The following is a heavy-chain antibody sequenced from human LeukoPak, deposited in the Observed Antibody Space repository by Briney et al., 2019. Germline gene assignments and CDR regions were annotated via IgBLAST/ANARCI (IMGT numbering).Heavy chain of an antibody. Sequence: PGRSLRLSCTASGFTFSSYGMPWVRQAPGKGLEWVAVISYDGSNKYYADSVKGRFTISRDNSKNTLYLQMNSLRAEDTAVYYCAKARGYSYGYGMDVWGQGTTVTVSS. J-gene: IGHJ6*02. CDR2: ISYDGSNK. V-gene: IGHV3-30*18. D-gene: IGHD5-18*01. CDR3: AKARGYSYGYGMDV. CDR1: GFTFSSYG.